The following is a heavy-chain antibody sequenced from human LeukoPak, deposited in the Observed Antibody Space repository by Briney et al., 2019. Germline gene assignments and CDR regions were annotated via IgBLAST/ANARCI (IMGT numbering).Heavy chain of an antibody. CDR1: GFTFSSCA. CDR3: AREWELSYYFDY. D-gene: IGHD1-26*01. J-gene: IGHJ4*02. Sequence: GGSLRLSCAASGFTFSSCAMHWVRQAPGKGLEGVAVISYDGSNKYYADSVKGRFTISRDNSKNTLYLQMNSLRAEDTAVYYCAREWELSYYFDYWGQGTLVTVSS. V-gene: IGHV3-30-3*01. CDR2: ISYDGSNK.